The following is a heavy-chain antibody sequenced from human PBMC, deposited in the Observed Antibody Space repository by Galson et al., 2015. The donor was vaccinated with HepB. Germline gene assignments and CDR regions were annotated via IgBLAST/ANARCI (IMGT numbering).Heavy chain of an antibody. J-gene: IGHJ5*02. CDR1: GYIFTKYA. CDR2: INTNTGNP. V-gene: IGHV7-4-1*02. Sequence: SVKVSCKASGYIFTKYAMNWVRQAPGQGLEWMGWINTNTGNPTYAQGFTGRGNPTYAQGFTGRFVFSLDISVNTAYLQINGLKAEDTAVYYCVRDLTASLDPWGQGTLVTVSS. D-gene: IGHD6-25*01. CDR3: VRDLTASLDP.